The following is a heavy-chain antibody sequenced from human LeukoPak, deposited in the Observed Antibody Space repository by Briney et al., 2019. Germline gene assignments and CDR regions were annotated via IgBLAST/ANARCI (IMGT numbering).Heavy chain of an antibody. CDR3: ARPQSGSFFTGYFQK. J-gene: IGHJ1*01. CDR2: INPSGGST. D-gene: IGHD1-26*01. V-gene: IGHV1-46*01. CDR1: GYTFTGYY. Sequence: ASVKVSCKASGYTFTGYYMHWVRQAPGQGLEWMGMINPSGGSTNYAQKFQGRVTMTRDTSTSTVNMQLRRLRSDDTAVYYCARPQSGSFFTGYFQKWGQGTLVTVSS.